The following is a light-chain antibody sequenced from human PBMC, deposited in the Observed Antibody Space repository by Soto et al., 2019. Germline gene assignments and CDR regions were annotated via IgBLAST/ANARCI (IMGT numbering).Light chain of an antibody. J-gene: IGKJ4*01. V-gene: IGKV4-1*01. CDR3: QQYYTNPFT. CDR2: WAS. Sequence: DFVMTQSPDSLAVSLGERATINCKSGQSVLYSTNNKNYLAWYQQKPGQPPKLLIYWASTRESGVPDRFSGSGSGTDFTLTISSLQAEDVALYFCQQYYTNPFTFGGGTKVEIK. CDR1: QSVLYSTNNKNY.